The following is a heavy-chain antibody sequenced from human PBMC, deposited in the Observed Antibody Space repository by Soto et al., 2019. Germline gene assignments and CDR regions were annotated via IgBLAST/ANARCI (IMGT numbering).Heavy chain of an antibody. V-gene: IGHV1-3*01. Sequence: QVQLVQSGAEVKKPGASVKVSCKASGYTFTSYAMHWVRQAPGQRLEWMGWINDGNGNTKYSQKFQGRVTITRDTSASTAYMELSSLRSEDTAVYYCARLIRAGLDYWGQGTLVTVSS. J-gene: IGHJ4*02. D-gene: IGHD3-22*01. CDR3: ARLIRAGLDY. CDR1: GYTFTSYA. CDR2: INDGNGNT.